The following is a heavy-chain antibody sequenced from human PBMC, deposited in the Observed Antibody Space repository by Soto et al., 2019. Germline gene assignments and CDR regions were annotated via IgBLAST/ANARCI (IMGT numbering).Heavy chain of an antibody. CDR1: GGSISSSSYY. V-gene: IGHV4-39*07. CDR3: AGGSGYSSSWYYFDY. J-gene: IGHJ4*02. CDR2: IYYSGST. D-gene: IGHD6-13*01. Sequence: SETLSLTCTVSGGSISSSSYYWGWIRQPPGKGLEWIGSIYYSGSTYYNPSLKSRVTISVDTSKNQFSLKLSSVTAADTAVYYCAGGSGYSSSWYYFDYWGQGTLVTVSS.